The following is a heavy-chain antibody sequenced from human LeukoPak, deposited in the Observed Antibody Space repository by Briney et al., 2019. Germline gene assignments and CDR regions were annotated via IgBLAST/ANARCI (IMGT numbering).Heavy chain of an antibody. D-gene: IGHD2-21*01. CDR1: GYTFTSYD. CDR3: ARDLITIATPYFDY. Sequence: ASVKVSCKASGYTFTSYDINWVRQATGQGLEWMGWINCNSGGTKYSQKFQGRVTMTRDTSISTVYMELNSLRSDDTAVYYCARDLITIATPYFDYWGQGTLVTVSS. J-gene: IGHJ4*02. V-gene: IGHV1-2*02. CDR2: INCNSGGT.